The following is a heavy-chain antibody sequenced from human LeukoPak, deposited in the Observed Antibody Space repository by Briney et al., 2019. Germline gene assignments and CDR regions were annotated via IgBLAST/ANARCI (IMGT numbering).Heavy chain of an antibody. D-gene: IGHD3-3*01. CDR1: GFTFSSYW. CDR2: ISSNGGST. J-gene: IGHJ4*02. V-gene: IGHV3-64*01. CDR3: ARTNDFWSGYYAY. Sequence: GGSLRLSCAASGFTFSSYWMSWVRQAPGKGLEYVSAISSNGGSTYYANSVKGRFTISRDNSKNTLYLQMGSLRAEDMAVYYCARTNDFWSGYYAYWGQGTLVTVSS.